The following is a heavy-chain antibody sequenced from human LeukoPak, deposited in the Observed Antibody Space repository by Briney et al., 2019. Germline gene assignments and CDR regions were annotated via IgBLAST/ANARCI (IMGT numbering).Heavy chain of an antibody. D-gene: IGHD1-26*01. CDR3: ARVRSGSSAGNYGMDV. V-gene: IGHV3-74*01. CDR1: GFTFSNYW. Sequence: GGSLRLSCAASGFTFSNYWMHWVRQAPGKGLVWVSRINSDGSSTTYADSVKGRFTISRDNAKNTLYVQMDSLRAEDTAVYYCARVRSGSSAGNYGMDVWGQGTTVTVSS. CDR2: INSDGSST. J-gene: IGHJ6*02.